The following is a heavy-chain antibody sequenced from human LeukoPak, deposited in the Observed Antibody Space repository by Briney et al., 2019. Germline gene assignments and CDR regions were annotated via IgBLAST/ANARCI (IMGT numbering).Heavy chain of an antibody. V-gene: IGHV4-34*01. CDR1: GGSFSGCY. D-gene: IGHD3-3*01. CDR3: ARGHGYDFWSGYYNPYYYYYMDV. CDR2: INHSGST. J-gene: IGHJ6*03. Sequence: SETLSLTCAVYGGSFSGCYWSWIRQPPGKGLEWIGEINHSGSTNYNPPLKSRVTISVDTSKNQFSLKLSSVTAADTAVYYCARGHGYDFWSGYYNPYYYYYMDVWGKGTTVTVSS.